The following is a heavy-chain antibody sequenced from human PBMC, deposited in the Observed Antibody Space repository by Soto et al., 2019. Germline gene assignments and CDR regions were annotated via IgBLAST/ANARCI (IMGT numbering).Heavy chain of an antibody. CDR2: INAGNGNT. Sequence: ASVKVSCKASGYTFTSYAMHWVRQAPGQRLEWMGWINAGNGNTKYSQKFQGRVTITRDTSASTAYMELSSLRSEDTAVYYCARGASRKVTWIQLWLSDIVATGYMDVWGKGTTVTVSS. V-gene: IGHV1-3*01. J-gene: IGHJ6*03. CDR1: GYTFTSYA. CDR3: ARGASRKVTWIQLWLSDIVATGYMDV. D-gene: IGHD5-18*01.